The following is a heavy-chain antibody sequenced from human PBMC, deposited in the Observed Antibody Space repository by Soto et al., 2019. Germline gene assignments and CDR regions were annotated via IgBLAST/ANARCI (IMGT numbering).Heavy chain of an antibody. Sequence: DVQLVESGGGLVQPGRSLRLSCAASGFTFDDYGMHWVRQAPGKGLEWVAGISWNSGRIGYADSVKGRFTISRDNAKNSLYLQMNSLRAEDTALYYCAKWHSSDSYWGQGTLVTVSS. J-gene: IGHJ4*02. CDR1: GFTFDDYG. CDR2: ISWNSGRI. D-gene: IGHD3-22*01. V-gene: IGHV3-9*01. CDR3: AKWHSSDSY.